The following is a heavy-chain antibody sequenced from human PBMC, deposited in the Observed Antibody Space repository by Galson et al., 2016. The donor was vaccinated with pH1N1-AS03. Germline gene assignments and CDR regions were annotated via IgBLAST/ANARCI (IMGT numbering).Heavy chain of an antibody. D-gene: IGHD4-23*01. CDR3: APRHGGNSHYFGD. CDR1: GFSHSASGVA. CDR2: IYWDDDK. Sequence: PALVKPTQTLTLTCTLSGFSHSASGVAVAWIRQPPGKALEWLALIYWDDDKRYSPSLRDKLTITKDSSTNQVVLTMTNMDPVDTATYYCAPRHGGNSHYFGDCGPGTLVTVPS. J-gene: IGHJ4*02. V-gene: IGHV2-5*02.